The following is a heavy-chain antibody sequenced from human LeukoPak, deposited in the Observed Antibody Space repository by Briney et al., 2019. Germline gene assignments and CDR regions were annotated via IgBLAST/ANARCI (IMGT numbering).Heavy chain of an antibody. V-gene: IGHV3-48*04. CDR1: GFTFSSYS. Sequence: GGSLRLSCAASGFTFSSYSMNWVRQAPGKGLEWVSYISSGGNTIYYAASVKGRFTISRDNANNSLYLQMNSLRAEDTAVYYCARGSTFFDYWGQGTLVTVSS. CDR3: ARGSTFFDY. D-gene: IGHD5/OR15-5a*01. CDR2: ISSGGNTI. J-gene: IGHJ4*02.